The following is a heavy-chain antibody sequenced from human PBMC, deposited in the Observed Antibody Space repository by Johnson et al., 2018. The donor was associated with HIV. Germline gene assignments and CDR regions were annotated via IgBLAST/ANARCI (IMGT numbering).Heavy chain of an antibody. CDR1: GFSFDDYA. D-gene: IGHD3-16*01. Sequence: VQPVESGGGLVQPGGSLRLSCAASGFSFDDYAMHWVRQVPGKGLAWVAGIGWNGLTIGSVDSVKGRMTISRNAATNSLYLRMDSLRTEDTAFYYCVKDRNYGSYLLFFDVWGQGTMVTVSS. CDR2: IGWNGLTI. J-gene: IGHJ3*01. CDR3: VKDRNYGSYLLFFDV. V-gene: IGHV3-9*01.